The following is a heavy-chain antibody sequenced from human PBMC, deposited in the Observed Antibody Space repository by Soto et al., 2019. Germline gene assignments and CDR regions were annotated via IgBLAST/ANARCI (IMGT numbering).Heavy chain of an antibody. CDR1: GGSISSYY. J-gene: IGHJ4*02. D-gene: IGHD3-22*01. V-gene: IGHV4-4*07. CDR3: ASDGGGDRSGYLGY. CDR2: INTSGST. Sequence: QVQLQESGPGLVKPSENLSLTCTVSGGSISSYYWSWIRQRAGQGLEWIGRINTSGSTNYNPSLKSRVTMSGDTSKNQVSLKLSSVTAADTAVYYCASDGGGDRSGYLGYWGQGPLVTVSS.